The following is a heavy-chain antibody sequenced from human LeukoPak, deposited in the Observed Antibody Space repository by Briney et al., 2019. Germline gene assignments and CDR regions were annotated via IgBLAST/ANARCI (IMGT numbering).Heavy chain of an antibody. CDR3: ARDRIDDSTGYYFFDA. CDR1: GGSISSYY. CDR2: THYSGST. Sequence: SETLSLTCTVSGGSISSYYWSWIRQPPGKGLEWIGYTHYSGSTNYNPSLKSRVTISVDTSKNQFSLKLSSVTAADTAVYYCARDRIDDSTGYYFFDAWGQGTLVTVSS. D-gene: IGHD3-22*01. V-gene: IGHV4-59*01. J-gene: IGHJ4*02.